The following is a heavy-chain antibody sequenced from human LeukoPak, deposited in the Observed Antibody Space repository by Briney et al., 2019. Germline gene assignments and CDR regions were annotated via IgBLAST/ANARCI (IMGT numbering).Heavy chain of an antibody. CDR1: GGSFSSYH. D-gene: IGHD4-17*01. J-gene: IGHJ5*02. CDR2: IYYSGST. V-gene: IGHV4-59*01. Sequence: SETLSLTCTVSGGSFSSYHWSWIRQPPGKGLEWIGYIYYSGSTNYNPSLKSRVTISIDTSKNQFSLKLSSVTAADTAVYYCARQTTEGFDPWGQGVLVTVSS. CDR3: ARQTTEGFDP.